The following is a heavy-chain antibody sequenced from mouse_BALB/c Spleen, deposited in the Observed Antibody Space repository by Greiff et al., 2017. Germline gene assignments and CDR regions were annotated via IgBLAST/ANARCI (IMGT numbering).Heavy chain of an antibody. CDR3: ARRWLLRLDY. CDR1: GFTFSSYG. J-gene: IGHJ2*01. CDR2: INSNGGST. V-gene: IGHV5-6-3*01. D-gene: IGHD2-3*01. Sequence: EVQVVESGGGLVQPGGSLKLSCAASGFTFSSYGMSWVRQTPDKRLELVATINSNGGSTYYPDSVKGRFTISRDNAKNTLYLQMSSLKSEDTAMYYCARRWLLRLDYWGQGTTLTVSP.